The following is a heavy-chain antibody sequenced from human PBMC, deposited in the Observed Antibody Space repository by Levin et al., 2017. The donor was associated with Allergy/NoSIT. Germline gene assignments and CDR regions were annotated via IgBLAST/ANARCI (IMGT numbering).Heavy chain of an antibody. D-gene: IGHD4-17*01. CDR2: IGTAGDT. CDR1: GFTFRSYD. J-gene: IGHJ3*02. Sequence: LSLTCAASGFTFRSYDMHWVRQATGKGLEWVSAIGTAGDTYYPGSVKGRFTISRENAKNSLYLQMNSLRVGDTAVYYCARGGPTLFDIWGQGTMVTVSS. V-gene: IGHV3-13*01. CDR3: ARGGPTLFDI.